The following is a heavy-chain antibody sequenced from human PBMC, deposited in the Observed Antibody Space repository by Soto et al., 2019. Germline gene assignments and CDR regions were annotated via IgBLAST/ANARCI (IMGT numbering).Heavy chain of an antibody. V-gene: IGHV3-48*01. D-gene: IGHD6-19*01. J-gene: IGHJ6*02. CDR3: ANQKIRFSVAGTLYGLGV. CDR1: GFVFSTYS. Sequence: EGQLVESGGNLVRPGGSLRLSCEASGFVFSTYSMNWVRQAPGKGLEWISYISSTSGTIYYADSVKGRFTIFRDNAKNSLFLQMNGLRADATAVYYCANQKIRFSVAGTLYGLGVWGQGTTVTVSS. CDR2: ISSTSGTI.